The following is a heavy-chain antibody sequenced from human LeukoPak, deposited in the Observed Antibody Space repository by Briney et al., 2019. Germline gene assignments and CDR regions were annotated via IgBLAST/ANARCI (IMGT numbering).Heavy chain of an antibody. CDR3: AREGYVEELDY. CDR2: IYTSGST. D-gene: IGHD5-12*01. Sequence: SETLSLTCTVSGDSISSGRYYWSWIRQPAGKGLEWIGRIYTSGSTNYNSSLKSRVTISVGTSKNQFSLKLSSVTAADTAVYYCAREGYVEELDYWGQGTLVTVSS. V-gene: IGHV4-61*02. CDR1: GDSISSGRYY. J-gene: IGHJ4*02.